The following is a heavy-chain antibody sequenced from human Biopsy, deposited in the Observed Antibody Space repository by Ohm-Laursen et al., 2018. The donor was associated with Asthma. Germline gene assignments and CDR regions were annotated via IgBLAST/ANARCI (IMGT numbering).Heavy chain of an antibody. J-gene: IGHJ6*02. CDR1: PGSFSGFF. CDR3: ARGPELDV. V-gene: IGHV4-34*01. Sequence: SETLSLTCAVYPGSFSGFFWTWIRQSPGKGLEGIGETNERGVTNNNPSLKSRVIISIDTYWNRVSLKLTSVTAADTAVYYCARGPELDVWGQGTTVTVSS. CDR2: TNERGVT.